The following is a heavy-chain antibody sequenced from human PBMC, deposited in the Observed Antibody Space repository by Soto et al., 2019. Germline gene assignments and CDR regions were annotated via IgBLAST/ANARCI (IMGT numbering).Heavy chain of an antibody. Sequence: ASVKVSCKASGYTFTTYGVSWVRQAPGQGLEWMGWISPYNGNTNYAQSLQGRVTMTTDTSTSTAYMELRSLRSDDTAVYYCARAAFHPNGSSDYWGQGTLVTVSS. CDR3: ARAAFHPNGSSDY. CDR1: GYTFTTYG. J-gene: IGHJ4*02. V-gene: IGHV1-18*04. D-gene: IGHD6-6*01. CDR2: ISPYNGNT.